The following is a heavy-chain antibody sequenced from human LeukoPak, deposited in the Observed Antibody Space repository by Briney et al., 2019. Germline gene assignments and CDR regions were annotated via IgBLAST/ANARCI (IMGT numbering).Heavy chain of an antibody. J-gene: IGHJ5*02. CDR3: ARRTQYYDILTGYYTDP. CDR1: GGSFSGYY. Sequence: PSETPSLTCAVYGGSFSGYYWSWIRQPPGKGLEWIGEINHSGSTNYNPSLKSRVTISVDTSKNQFSLKLSSVTAADTAVCYCARRTQYYDILTGYYTDPWGQGTLVTASS. V-gene: IGHV4-34*01. CDR2: INHSGST. D-gene: IGHD3-9*01.